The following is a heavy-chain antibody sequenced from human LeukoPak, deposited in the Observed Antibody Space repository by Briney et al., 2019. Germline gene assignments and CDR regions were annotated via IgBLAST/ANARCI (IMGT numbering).Heavy chain of an antibody. V-gene: IGHV4-38-2*01. J-gene: IGHJ3*02. CDR1: GYSISSGYY. Sequence: SETLSLTCAVSGYSISSGYYWGWIRPPPGKGLEWIGSIYHSGSTNYNPSLKSRVTISVDTSKNQFSLKLSSVTAADTAVYYCARVGGIWGQGTMVTVSS. D-gene: IGHD3-10*01. CDR2: IYHSGST. CDR3: ARVGGI.